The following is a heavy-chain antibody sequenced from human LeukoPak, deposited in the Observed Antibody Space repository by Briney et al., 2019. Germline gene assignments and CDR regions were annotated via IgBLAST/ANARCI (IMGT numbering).Heavy chain of an antibody. J-gene: IGHJ4*02. Sequence: SETLSLTCTVSGGSISSYYWSWIRQPPGKGLEWIGYIYYSGSTNYNPSLKSRVTISVDTSKNRFSLKLSSVTAADTAVYYCARDGYCSGGSCYFDYWGQGTLVTVSS. CDR1: GGSISSYY. CDR2: IYYSGST. CDR3: ARDGYCSGGSCYFDY. D-gene: IGHD2-15*01. V-gene: IGHV4-59*01.